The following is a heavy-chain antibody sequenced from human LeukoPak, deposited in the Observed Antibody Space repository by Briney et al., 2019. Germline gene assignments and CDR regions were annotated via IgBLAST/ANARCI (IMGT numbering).Heavy chain of an antibody. CDR2: LSSDGSKK. Sequence: GGSLRLSCAASGFSFSTYAMHWVRQVPGKGLEWVAVLSSDGSKKFYVDSVKGRFTISRDNSKNTLSLQMDSLTAEDTAVYYCSKDYYSSSGSNYKWFDPWGQGTLVTVSS. CDR3: SKDYYSSSGSNYKWFDP. V-gene: IGHV3-30*04. J-gene: IGHJ5*02. D-gene: IGHD3-10*01. CDR1: GFSFSTYA.